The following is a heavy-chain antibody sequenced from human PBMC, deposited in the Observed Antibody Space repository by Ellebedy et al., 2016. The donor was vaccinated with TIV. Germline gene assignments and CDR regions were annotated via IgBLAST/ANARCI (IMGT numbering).Heavy chain of an antibody. Sequence: PGGSLRLSCATSGFTFSNAWMSWVRQAPGKGLEWVGQIKSKIAGGTTDYAAHVRGRFTISRDDSKNTLYLQMNSLRAEDTAVYYCARATAGFDYWGQGTLVTVSS. D-gene: IGHD1-1*01. J-gene: IGHJ4*02. CDR3: ARATAGFDY. CDR1: GFTFSNAW. V-gene: IGHV3-15*01. CDR2: IKSKIAGGTT.